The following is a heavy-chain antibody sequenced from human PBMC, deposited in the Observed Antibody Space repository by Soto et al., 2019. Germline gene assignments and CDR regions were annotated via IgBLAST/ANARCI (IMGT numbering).Heavy chain of an antibody. Sequence: QVQLQESGPGLVKPSGTLSLTCAVSSGSISSSNWWSWVRQPPGMGLEWIGEIYHSGSTNYNPSLKSRVTISVDKSKNQFSLKLSSVTAADTAVYYCASAGAGELGGSFGYWGQGTLVTVSS. J-gene: IGHJ4*02. CDR3: ASAGAGELGGSFGY. CDR2: IYHSGST. D-gene: IGHD7-27*01. V-gene: IGHV4-4*02. CDR1: SGSISSSNW.